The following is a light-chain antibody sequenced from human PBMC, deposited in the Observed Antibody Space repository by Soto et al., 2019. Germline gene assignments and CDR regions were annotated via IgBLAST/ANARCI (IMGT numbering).Light chain of an antibody. J-gene: IGLJ3*02. Sequence: QAVVTQPPSVSAAPGQKVTISCSGSTSNIGNKYVSWYQQVPGTAPKLLIYDNNKRPSGIPDRFSGSKSGTSATLGITGLQTGDEADYYCGTWDNSLSAGVFGGGTKLTVL. V-gene: IGLV1-51*01. CDR2: DNN. CDR1: TSNIGNKY. CDR3: GTWDNSLSAGV.